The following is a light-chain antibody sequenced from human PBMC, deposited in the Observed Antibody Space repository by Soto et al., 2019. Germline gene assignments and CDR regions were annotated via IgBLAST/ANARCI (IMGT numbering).Light chain of an antibody. J-gene: IGKJ2*01. CDR1: QSIVRS. CDR3: HQTYTSPQA. CDR2: LAS. Sequence: DIQMTQSPSSLSAFVGDRVTISCRASQSIVRSLNWYHQKPGKAPNLLIFLASTLQNGVPSRFGGSGSGTNFTLTITSLQPEDFGTYYCHQTYTSPQAFGQGTKVEIK. V-gene: IGKV1-39*01.